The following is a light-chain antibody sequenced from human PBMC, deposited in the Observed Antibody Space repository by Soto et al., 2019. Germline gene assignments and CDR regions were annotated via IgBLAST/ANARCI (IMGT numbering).Light chain of an antibody. Sequence: AIQMTQSPSSLSASVGDRVTITCRASQAIRNDLGWYQQKPGKAPNLLIFGASNLQAGVPVRFTGSGSGTDFTLTINDLQPEDVATYFCLQDYDFPYTFGQGTRLEIK. CDR2: GAS. J-gene: IGKJ5*01. CDR1: QAIRND. V-gene: IGKV1-6*01. CDR3: LQDYDFPYT.